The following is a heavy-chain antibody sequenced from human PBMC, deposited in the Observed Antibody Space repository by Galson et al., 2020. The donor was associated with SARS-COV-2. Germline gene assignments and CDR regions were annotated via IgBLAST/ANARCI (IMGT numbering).Heavy chain of an antibody. CDR3: TSDLPGCISDYFGD. CDR2: IKSKGDGGTT. Sequence: GGSLRLSCAASGLTFKNAWMSWVRQAPGKGLEWVGRIKSKGDGGTTDYVAPVKGRFTISRDDSKNTMFLEMNSLKPEDTALYYCTSDLPGCISDYFGDWGQGTLFTVSS. J-gene: IGHJ4*02. V-gene: IGHV3-15*01. CDR1: GLTFKNAW. D-gene: IGHD2-15*01.